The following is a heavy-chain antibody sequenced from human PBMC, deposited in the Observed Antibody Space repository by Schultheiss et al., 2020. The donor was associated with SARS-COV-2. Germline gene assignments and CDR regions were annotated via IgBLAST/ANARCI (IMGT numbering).Heavy chain of an antibody. CDR1: GGSISSSSYY. V-gene: IGHV4-39*01. D-gene: IGHD3-22*01. CDR3: ASLDYYDSSGYFGY. CDR2: IYYSGST. Sequence: GSLRLSCTVSGGSISSSSYYWGWIRQPPGKGLEWIGSIYYSGSTYYNPSLKSRVTISVDTSKNQFSLKLSSVTAADTAVYYCASLDYYDSSGYFGYWGQGTLVTVSS. J-gene: IGHJ4*02.